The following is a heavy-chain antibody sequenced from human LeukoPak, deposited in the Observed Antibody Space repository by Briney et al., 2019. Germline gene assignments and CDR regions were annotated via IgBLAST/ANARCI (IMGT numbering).Heavy chain of an antibody. V-gene: IGHV3-23*01. CDR1: GFTFSSYA. J-gene: IGHJ4*02. CDR2: ISGSGGST. CDR3: AKSRLLWFGELLDY. D-gene: IGHD3-10*01. Sequence: GASLRLSCAASGFTFSSYAMSWVRQAPGKGLEWVSAISGSGGSTYYADSVKGRLTISRDNSKNTLYLQMNSLRAEDTAVYYCAKSRLLWFGELLDYWGQGTLVTVSS.